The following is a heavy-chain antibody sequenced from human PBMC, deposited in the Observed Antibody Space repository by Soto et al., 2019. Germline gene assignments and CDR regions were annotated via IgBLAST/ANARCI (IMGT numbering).Heavy chain of an antibody. D-gene: IGHD5-12*01. J-gene: IGHJ4*02. CDR2: ISYDGNNK. CDR1: GFTYITYT. CDR3: ARGGSDSFDF. V-gene: IGHV3-30-3*01. Sequence: GGSLRLSCAASGFTYITYTMHWVRQAPGKGLEWVAVISYDGNNKFYADSVKGRFTISRDSTKQTLYLQMNSLRAEDTAGYYCARGGSDSFDFWGQGTLVTVAS.